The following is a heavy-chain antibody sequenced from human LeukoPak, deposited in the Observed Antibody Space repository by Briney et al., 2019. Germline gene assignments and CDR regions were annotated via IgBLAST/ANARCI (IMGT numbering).Heavy chain of an antibody. J-gene: IGHJ4*02. Sequence: GGSLRLSCADSGITLSNYGMSSVRPAPGKGLEWVAGISDSGGSTNYADSVKGRFTISRDNPKNTLYLQMNSLRVEDTAVYFCAKRGVVIRVILVGFHKEAYYFDSWGQGALVTVSS. CDR2: ISDSGGST. CDR1: GITLSNYG. V-gene: IGHV3-23*01. D-gene: IGHD3-22*01. CDR3: AKRGVVIRVILVGFHKEAYYFDS.